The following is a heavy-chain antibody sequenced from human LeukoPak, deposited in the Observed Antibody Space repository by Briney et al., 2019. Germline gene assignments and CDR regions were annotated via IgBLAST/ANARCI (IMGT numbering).Heavy chain of an antibody. V-gene: IGHV3-23*01. J-gene: IGHJ4*02. Sequence: PGGSLRLSCAAFGFTFSNYAMSWVRQAPGKGLEWVSTISGSGVSTYYADSFKGRFTISRDNSNNTLYLQMNSLRAEDTAIYYCAKKTSGGSPLRTFFDYWGQGTLVTVSS. CDR1: GFTFSNYA. CDR2: ISGSGVST. D-gene: IGHD2-15*01. CDR3: AKKTSGGSPLRTFFDY.